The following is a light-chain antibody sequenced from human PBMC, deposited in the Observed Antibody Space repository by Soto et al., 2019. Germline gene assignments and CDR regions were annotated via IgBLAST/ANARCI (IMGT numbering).Light chain of an antibody. CDR1: QSVGSIY. CDR3: QQYNNWPPYT. V-gene: IGKV3-20*01. CDR2: GAS. J-gene: IGKJ2*01. Sequence: DIVLTQSPGTLSLSPGERATLSCRASQSVGSIYLAWYQQKPGQAPRLLIHGASNRASGIPDRFSGSGSGTDFTLTISRLEPEDFAVYYCQQYNNWPPYTFGQGTKLEIK.